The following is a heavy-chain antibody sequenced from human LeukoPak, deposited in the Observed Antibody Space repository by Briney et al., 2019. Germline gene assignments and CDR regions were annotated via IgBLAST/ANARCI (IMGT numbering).Heavy chain of an antibody. V-gene: IGHV1-46*01. Sequence: ASVKVSCKASGYTFTSYSMHWVRQAPGQGLEWMGIINPSGGSTSYAQKFQGRVTMTRDTSISTAYMELSRLRSDDTAVYYCARVTTHYDSSVGYWGQGTMVTVSS. CDR3: ARVTTHYDSSVGY. CDR1: GYTFTSYS. J-gene: IGHJ4*02. CDR2: INPSGGST. D-gene: IGHD3-22*01.